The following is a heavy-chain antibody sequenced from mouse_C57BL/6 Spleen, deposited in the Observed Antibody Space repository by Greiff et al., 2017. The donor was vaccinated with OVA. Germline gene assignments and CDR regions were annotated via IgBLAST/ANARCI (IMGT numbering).Heavy chain of an antibody. Sequence: QVQLQQSGPELVKPGASVKISCKASGYAFSSSWMHWVKQRPGKGLEWIGRIYPGDGDTNYNGKFKGKATLTADKSSSTAYMQLSSLTSEDSAVYFCAEGQLNYAMDYWGQGTSVTVSS. CDR2: IYPGDGDT. CDR1: GYAFSSSW. V-gene: IGHV1-82*01. D-gene: IGHD3-3*01. J-gene: IGHJ4*01. CDR3: AEGQLNYAMDY.